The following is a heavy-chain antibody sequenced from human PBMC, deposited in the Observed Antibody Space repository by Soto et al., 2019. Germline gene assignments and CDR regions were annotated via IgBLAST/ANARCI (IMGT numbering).Heavy chain of an antibody. CDR3: AKAKYSSSWWAVDY. D-gene: IGHD6-13*01. V-gene: IGHV3-23*01. CDR2: TSASGGTT. J-gene: IGHJ4*02. Sequence: EVQLLESGDGFIQPGGSLRLSCAASGFTFGSYAMSWVRQAPGKGLEWVSSTSASGGTTYYADSVKGRFTISRDNSKNMLYLEMNSLRAEDTAVYYCAKAKYSSSWWAVDYWGQETLVTVSS. CDR1: GFTFGSYA.